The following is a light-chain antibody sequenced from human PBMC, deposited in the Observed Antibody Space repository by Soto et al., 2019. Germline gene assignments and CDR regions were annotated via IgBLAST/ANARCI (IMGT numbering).Light chain of an antibody. Sequence: EIVMTQSPATLSVSPGERATLSCRASQSVSSNSAWYQQKPGQAPRLLIYGASTRATGIPARFSGSGSGTECTLTISSLQSEDFAVYYCHHYNNWPYTFGQGTKLEI. J-gene: IGKJ2*01. CDR2: GAS. V-gene: IGKV3-15*01. CDR3: HHYNNWPYT. CDR1: QSVSSN.